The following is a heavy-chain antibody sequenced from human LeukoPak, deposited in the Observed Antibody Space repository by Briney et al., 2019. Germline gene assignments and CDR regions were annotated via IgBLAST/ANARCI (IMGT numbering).Heavy chain of an antibody. CDR3: ARDTGCAGGTCFSFYDY. D-gene: IGHD2-15*01. CDR2: IKQDGSQR. J-gene: IGHJ4*02. Sequence: GGSLRLSCAASGFTFSTYWMTWVRQAPGKGLEWVANIKQDGSQRYYVDSVKGRFTISRDNAKNSLYLQMDSLRAEDTAVYYCARDTGCAGGTCFSFYDYWGQGTLVTVSS. CDR1: GFTFSTYW. V-gene: IGHV3-7*01.